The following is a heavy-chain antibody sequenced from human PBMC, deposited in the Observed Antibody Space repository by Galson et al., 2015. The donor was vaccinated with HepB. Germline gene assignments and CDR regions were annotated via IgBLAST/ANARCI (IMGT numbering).Heavy chain of an antibody. CDR3: ATGLVGLITMIALDY. Sequence: SVKVSCKVSGYTLTELSMHWVRQAPGKGLEWMGGFDPEDGETIYAQKFQGRVTMTEDTSTGTAYMELSSLRSEDTAVYYCATGLVGLITMIALDYWGQGTLVTVSS. CDR1: GYTLTELS. D-gene: IGHD3-22*01. J-gene: IGHJ4*02. V-gene: IGHV1-24*01. CDR2: FDPEDGET.